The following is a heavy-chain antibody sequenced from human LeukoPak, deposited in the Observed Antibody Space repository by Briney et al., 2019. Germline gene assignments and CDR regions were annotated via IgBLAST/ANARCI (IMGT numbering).Heavy chain of an antibody. CDR2: IYYSGST. CDR3: ARLTTYSSSWYPPYYFDY. J-gene: IGHJ4*02. Sequence: PSETLSLTRTVSGVSISSSSYYWGWIRQPPGKGLEWIGSIYYSGSTYYNPSLKSRVTISVDTSKNQFSLKLSSVTAADTAVYYCARLTTYSSSWYPPYYFDYWGQGTLVTVSS. CDR1: GVSISSSSYY. D-gene: IGHD6-13*01. V-gene: IGHV4-39*01.